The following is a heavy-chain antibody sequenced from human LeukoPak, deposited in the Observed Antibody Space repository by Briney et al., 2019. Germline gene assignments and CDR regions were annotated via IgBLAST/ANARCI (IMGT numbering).Heavy chain of an antibody. D-gene: IGHD3-22*01. CDR3: ARDSSGYVNWYFDL. CDR2: IYYTGST. J-gene: IGHJ2*01. Sequence: SETLTLTCTVSGGSISSYFWSWIRQPPGKGLEWIGYIYYTGSTNYNPSLKSRVTISVDTSKNQFPLKLTSVTAADTAVYYCARDSSGYVNWYFDLWGRGTLVTVSS. CDR1: GGSISSYF. V-gene: IGHV4-59*01.